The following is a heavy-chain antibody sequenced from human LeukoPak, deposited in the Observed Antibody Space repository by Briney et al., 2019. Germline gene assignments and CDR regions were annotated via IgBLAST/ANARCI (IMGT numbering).Heavy chain of an antibody. CDR1: GFTFSSYS. V-gene: IGHV3-15*01. Sequence: GGSLRLSCAASGFTFSSYSMNWVRQAPGKGLEWVGRIKSKTDGGTTDYAAPVKGRFTISRDDSKNTLYLQMNSLKTEDTAVYYCTTDIVPAASSFDYWGQGTLVTVSS. D-gene: IGHD2-2*01. CDR3: TTDIVPAASSFDY. CDR2: IKSKTDGGTT. J-gene: IGHJ4*02.